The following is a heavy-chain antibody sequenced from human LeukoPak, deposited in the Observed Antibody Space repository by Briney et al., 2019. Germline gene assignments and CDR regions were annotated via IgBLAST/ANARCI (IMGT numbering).Heavy chain of an antibody. CDR1: GYTFTSNY. D-gene: IGHD3-10*01. V-gene: IGHV1-46*01. J-gene: IGHJ6*03. CDR2: ISPSGGST. Sequence: ASVKVSCKAFGYTFTSNYMHWVRQAPGQGPEWMGVISPSGGSTTYAQKFQGRVTLTRDMSTSTAYMELSSLRSEDTAVYYCATLPYYYGSGRGFYYYMDVWGKGTTVTISS. CDR3: ATLPYYYGSGRGFYYYMDV.